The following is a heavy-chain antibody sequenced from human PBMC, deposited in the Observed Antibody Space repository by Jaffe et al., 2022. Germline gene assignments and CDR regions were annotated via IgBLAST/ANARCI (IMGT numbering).Heavy chain of an antibody. CDR3: ARVEEYNWNYGYYYYYYMDV. J-gene: IGHJ6*03. CDR1: GGTFSSYA. Sequence: QVQLVQSGAEVKKPGSSVKVSCKASGGTFSSYAISWVRQAPGQGLEWMGGIIPIFGTANYAQKFQGRVTITADESTSTAYMELSSLRSEDTAVYYCARVEEYNWNYGYYYYYYMDVWGKGTTVTVSS. D-gene: IGHD1-7*01. V-gene: IGHV1-69*01. CDR2: IIPIFGTA.